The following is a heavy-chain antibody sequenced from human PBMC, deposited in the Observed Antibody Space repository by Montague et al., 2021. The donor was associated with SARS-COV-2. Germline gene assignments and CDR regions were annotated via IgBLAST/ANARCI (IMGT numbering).Heavy chain of an antibody. Sequence: SETLSLTCTVSGGSISGYYWSWIRQAPGKELEWIAYIPYRGNTNYNPPLKSRVIISLEESKSQFSLKLSSVTAADTAVYFCGRTPGRGGMDVWGQGTTVTVS. CDR1: GGSISGYY. J-gene: IGHJ6*02. D-gene: IGHD3-10*01. V-gene: IGHV4-59*01. CDR2: IPYRGNT. CDR3: GRTPGRGGMDV.